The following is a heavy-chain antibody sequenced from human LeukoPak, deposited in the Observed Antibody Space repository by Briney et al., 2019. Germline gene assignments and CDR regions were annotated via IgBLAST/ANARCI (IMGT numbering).Heavy chain of an antibody. V-gene: IGHV4-34*01. CDR3: ARGPRYSYGGHYMDV. Sequence: SETLSLTCAVYGGSFSGYYWSWIRQPPGKGLEWIGEINHSGSTNYNPSLKSRVTISVDTSKNQFSLRLSSVTAADTAVYYCARGPRYSYGGHYMDVWGKGTTVTVSS. D-gene: IGHD5-18*01. CDR1: GGSFSGYY. CDR2: INHSGST. J-gene: IGHJ6*03.